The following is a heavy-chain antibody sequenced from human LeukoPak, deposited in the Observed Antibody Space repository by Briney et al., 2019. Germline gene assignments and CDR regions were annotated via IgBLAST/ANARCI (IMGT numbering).Heavy chain of an antibody. CDR1: GFTFSTYA. J-gene: IGHJ4*02. CDR3: ARDPEAAAGSFDY. Sequence: GGSLRLSCAASGFTFSTYAMNWVRQAPGKGLEWVSAISGSGGSTYYADSVKGRFTISRDNSKNTLYLQMNSLRAEDTAVYYCARDPEAAAGSFDYWGQGTLVTVSS. CDR2: ISGSGGST. V-gene: IGHV3-23*01. D-gene: IGHD6-13*01.